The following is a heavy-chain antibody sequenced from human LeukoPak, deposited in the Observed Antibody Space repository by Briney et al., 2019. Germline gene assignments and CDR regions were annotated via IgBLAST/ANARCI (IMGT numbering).Heavy chain of an antibody. V-gene: IGHV4-34*01. CDR3: ASVGGGTTGGFDP. J-gene: IGHJ5*02. D-gene: IGHD2-15*01. CDR1: GGSFSGYY. Sequence: SETLSLTCAVYGGSFSGYYWSWIRQPPGKGPEWIGEIDHNGGTNYNPSLKSRVTISLDTSKNLFSLKLSSVTAADTAVYYCASVGGGTTGGFDPWGQGTLVTVSS. CDR2: IDHNGGT.